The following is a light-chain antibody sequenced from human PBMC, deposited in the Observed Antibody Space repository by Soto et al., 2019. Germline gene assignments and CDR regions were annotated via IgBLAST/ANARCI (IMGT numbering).Light chain of an antibody. J-gene: IGLJ2*01. Sequence: QSALTQPRSVSGSPGQSVTISCTGTSSDVGGYDYVSWYQQHPGNAPKLMIYDVSKRPSGVPDRFSGSKSGNTASLTISGLQAEDEADYYCCSYAGSANVFGGGTKHTVL. V-gene: IGLV2-11*01. CDR2: DVS. CDR3: CSYAGSANV. CDR1: SSDVGGYDY.